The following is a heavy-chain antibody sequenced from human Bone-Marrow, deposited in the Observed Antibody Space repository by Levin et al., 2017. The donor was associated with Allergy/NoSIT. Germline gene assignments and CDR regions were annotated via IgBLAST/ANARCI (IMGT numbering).Heavy chain of an antibody. CDR1: GFTFSSYA. CDR3: ARDPYGSGGYFYYFDY. D-gene: IGHD3-10*01. V-gene: IGHV3-30*04. Sequence: GASVKVSCAASGFTFSSYAMHWVRQAPGKGLEWVAVISSDGSNKYYADSVKGRFTLSRDNSKNTLYLQVDSLSAEDTAVYFCARDPYGSGGYFYYFDYWGQGTLVTVSS. J-gene: IGHJ4*02. CDR2: ISSDGSNK.